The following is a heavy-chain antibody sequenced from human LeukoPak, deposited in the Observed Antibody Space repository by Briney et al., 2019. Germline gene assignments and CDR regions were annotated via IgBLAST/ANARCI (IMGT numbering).Heavy chain of an antibody. CDR3: ARDLNRAVVAATGY. V-gene: IGHV1-18*01. D-gene: IGHD2-15*01. Sequence: SVKVSCKASGYTFTSYGISWVRQAPGQGLEWMGWISTYNGNTNYAQKLQGRVTMTTDTSTSTAYMELRSLRSDDTAVYYCARDLNRAVVAATGYWGQGTLVTVSS. J-gene: IGHJ4*02. CDR1: GYTFTSYG. CDR2: ISTYNGNT.